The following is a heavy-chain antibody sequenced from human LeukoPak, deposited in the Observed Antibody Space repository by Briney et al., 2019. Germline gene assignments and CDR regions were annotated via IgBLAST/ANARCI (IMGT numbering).Heavy chain of an antibody. J-gene: IGHJ4*02. V-gene: IGHV2-70*11. CDR3: ARILSDSSGYYPDY. CDR2: IDWDDDK. CDR1: GFSLSTSGMC. Sequence: SGPTLVKPTQTLTLTCTFSGFSLSTSGMCVSWIRQPPGKALEWLARIDWDDDKYYSTSLKTRLTISKDTSKNQVVLTMTNMDPADTATYYCARILSDSSGYYPDYWGQGTLVTVSS. D-gene: IGHD3-22*01.